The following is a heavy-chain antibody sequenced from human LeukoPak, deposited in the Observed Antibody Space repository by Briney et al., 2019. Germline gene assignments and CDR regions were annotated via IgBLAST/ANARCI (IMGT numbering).Heavy chain of an antibody. CDR1: GFTFTTYG. Sequence: GGSLRLSCSASGFTFTTYGMNWVRQAPGKGLEWVSGIGGSGVRTYYADSVKGRFTISRDNSRNTVYLQMKSLRAEDTAVYYCAKVAMIVVVISGAFDIWGQGTMVTVSS. J-gene: IGHJ3*02. CDR2: IGGSGVRT. CDR3: AKVAMIVVVISGAFDI. D-gene: IGHD3-22*01. V-gene: IGHV3-23*01.